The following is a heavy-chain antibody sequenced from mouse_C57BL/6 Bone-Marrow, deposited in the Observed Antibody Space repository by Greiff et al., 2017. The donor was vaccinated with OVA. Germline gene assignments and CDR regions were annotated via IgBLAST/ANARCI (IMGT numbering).Heavy chain of an antibody. J-gene: IGHJ4*01. CDR1: GFTFSDYG. Sequence: EVKLVESGGGLVKPGGSLKLSCAASGFTFSDYGMHWVRQAPEKGLEWVAYISSGSSTIYYADTVKGRFTISRDNAKNTLFLQMTSLRSEDTAMYYCARAINCYAMDYWDQGTSVTVSS. V-gene: IGHV5-17*01. CDR2: ISSGSSTI. CDR3: ARAINCYAMDY. D-gene: IGHD4-1*01.